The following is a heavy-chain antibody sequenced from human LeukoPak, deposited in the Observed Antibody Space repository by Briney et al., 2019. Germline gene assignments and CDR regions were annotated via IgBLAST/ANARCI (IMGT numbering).Heavy chain of an antibody. Sequence: AGGSLRLSCAASGFTFSSYWMHWVRQAPGKGLVWVSRINGDGSSTSYADSVKGRFTISRDNAKNTLYLQMNSLRAEDTAVYYCASISSFDYWGQGTLVTVSS. CDR2: INGDGSST. CDR1: GFTFSSYW. D-gene: IGHD6-6*01. CDR3: ASISSFDY. V-gene: IGHV3-74*01. J-gene: IGHJ4*02.